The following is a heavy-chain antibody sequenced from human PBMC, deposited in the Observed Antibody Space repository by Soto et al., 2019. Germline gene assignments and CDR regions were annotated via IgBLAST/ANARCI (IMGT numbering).Heavy chain of an antibody. CDR3: ARDSGYYPYGMDV. CDR1: GGSISSGGYY. Sequence: SETLSLTCTVSGGSISSGGYYWSWIRQHPGKGLEWIVYIYYSGSTYYNPSLKSRVTISVDTSKNQFSLKLSSVTAADTAVYYCARDSGYYPYGMDVWGQGTTVTVSS. J-gene: IGHJ6*02. CDR2: IYYSGST. D-gene: IGHD3-22*01. V-gene: IGHV4-31*03.